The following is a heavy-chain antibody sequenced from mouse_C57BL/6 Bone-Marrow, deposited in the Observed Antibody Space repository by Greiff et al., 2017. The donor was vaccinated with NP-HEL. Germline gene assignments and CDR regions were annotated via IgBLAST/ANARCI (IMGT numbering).Heavy chain of an antibody. D-gene: IGHD1-1*01. CDR1: GYTFTSYW. V-gene: IGHV1-55*01. J-gene: IGHJ2*01. CDR3: ARVITTVVASFDY. Sequence: QVQLQQPGAELVKPGASVKMSCKASGYTFTSYWITWVKQRPGQGLEWIGDIYPGSGSTNYNEKFKSKATLPVDTSSSTAYMQLSSLTSEDSAVYYCARVITTVVASFDYWGQGTTLTVSS. CDR2: IYPGSGST.